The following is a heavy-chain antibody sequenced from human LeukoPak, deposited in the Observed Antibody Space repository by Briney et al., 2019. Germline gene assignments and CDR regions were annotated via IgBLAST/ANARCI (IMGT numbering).Heavy chain of an antibody. CDR1: GFTFSSYA. CDR3: ARVWRSSGPYNWFDP. D-gene: IGHD3-16*01. Sequence: GRSLRLSCAASGFTFSSYAMHWVRQAPGKGLEWVAVISYDGSNKYYADSVKGRFTISRDNSKNTLYLQMNSLRAEDTAVYYCARVWRSSGPYNWFDPWGQGTLVTVSS. CDR2: ISYDGSNK. V-gene: IGHV3-30-3*01. J-gene: IGHJ5*02.